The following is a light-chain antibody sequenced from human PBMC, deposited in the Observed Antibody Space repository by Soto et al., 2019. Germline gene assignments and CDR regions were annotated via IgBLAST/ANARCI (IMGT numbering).Light chain of an antibody. CDR1: SSDVGGYNY. Sequence: QSALTQPRSVSGSPGQSVTISCTGTSSDVGGYNYVSWYQQHPGKAPKLMIYDVSKRPSGVPDRFSGSKSGNTASLTISGLQAEDEADYYCCSDAGSYTFVFGGGTKVTVL. V-gene: IGLV2-11*01. J-gene: IGLJ2*01. CDR2: DVS. CDR3: CSDAGSYTFV.